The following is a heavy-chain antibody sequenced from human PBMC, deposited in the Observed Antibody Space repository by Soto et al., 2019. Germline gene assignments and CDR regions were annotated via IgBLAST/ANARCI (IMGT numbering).Heavy chain of an antibody. J-gene: IGHJ5*02. Sequence: PSETLSLTCAVYGGSFSGYYWSWIRQPPGKGLEWIGEINHSGSTNYNPSLKSRVTISVDTSKNQFSLKLSSVTAADTAVYYCARCQIQDIVLVQADTRRVKNWFDPWGQGRLGT. CDR2: INHSGST. CDR3: ARCQIQDIVLVQADTRRVKNWFDP. D-gene: IGHD2-2*01. CDR1: GGSFSGYY. V-gene: IGHV4-34*01.